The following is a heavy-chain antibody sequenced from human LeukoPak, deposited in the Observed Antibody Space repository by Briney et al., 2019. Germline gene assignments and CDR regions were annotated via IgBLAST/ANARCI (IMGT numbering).Heavy chain of an antibody. Sequence: GGSLRLSCAASGFTVSSNYMSWVRQAPGKGLEWVSVIYSGGSTYYADSVKGRFTISRDNSKNTLYLQMNSLRAEDTAVYYCARDRIAAAVIEGMDVWGQGTTVTVSS. CDR2: IYSGGST. D-gene: IGHD6-13*01. CDR1: GFTVSSNY. J-gene: IGHJ6*02. V-gene: IGHV3-66*01. CDR3: ARDRIAAAVIEGMDV.